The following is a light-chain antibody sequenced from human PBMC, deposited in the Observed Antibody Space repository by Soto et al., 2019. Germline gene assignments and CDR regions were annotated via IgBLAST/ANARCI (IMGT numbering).Light chain of an antibody. CDR2: EVS. CDR1: SSDVGTYNR. CDR3: SSFTTSSTLL. J-gene: IGLJ2*01. Sequence: QLVLTQPPSVSGSPGQSVTISCTGTSSDVGTYNRVSWYQQPPGTAPKLMIYEVSNRPSGVPDRFSGSKSGNTASLTISGLQAEDEADYYCSSFTTSSTLLFGGGTKLTVL. V-gene: IGLV2-18*02.